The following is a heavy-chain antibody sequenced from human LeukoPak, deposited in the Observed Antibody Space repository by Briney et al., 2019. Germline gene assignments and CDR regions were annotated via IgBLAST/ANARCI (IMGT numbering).Heavy chain of an antibody. D-gene: IGHD6-13*01. CDR2: IYYSGST. J-gene: IGHJ4*02. CDR1: GGSISSGDYY. Sequence: EPSETLSLTCTVSGGSISSGDYYWSWIRQPPGKGLEWIGYIYYSGSTYYNPSLKSRVTISVDTSKNQFSLKLSSVTAVDTAVYYCARGRQQLSPGYWGQGTLVTVSS. V-gene: IGHV4-30-4*08. CDR3: ARGRQQLSPGY.